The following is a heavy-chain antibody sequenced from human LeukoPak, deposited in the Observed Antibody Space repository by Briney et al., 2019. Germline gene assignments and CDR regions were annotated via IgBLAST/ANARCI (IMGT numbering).Heavy chain of an antibody. V-gene: IGHV3-23*01. Sequence: QAGGSLRLSCAASGFTFSSYAMSWVRQAPGKGLEWVSAISGSGGSTYYADSVKGRFTISRDNSKNTLYLQMNSLRAEDTAVYYCAKALSIQLWLFDHWGQGTLVTVSS. J-gene: IGHJ4*02. CDR2: ISGSGGST. CDR3: AKALSIQLWLFDH. CDR1: GFTFSSYA. D-gene: IGHD5-18*01.